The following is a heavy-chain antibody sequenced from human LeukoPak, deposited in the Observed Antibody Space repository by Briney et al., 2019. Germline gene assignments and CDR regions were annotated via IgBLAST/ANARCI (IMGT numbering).Heavy chain of an antibody. CDR3: ARGLTRSSSWESGY. CDR2: IYTSGST. CDR1: GGSISSGDYY. Sequence: SQTLSLTCTVSGGSISSGDYYWSWIRQPAGKGLEWIGRIYTSGSTNYNPSLKSRVTMSVDTSKNQFSLKLSSVTAADTAVYYCARGLTRSSSWESGYWGQGTLVTVSS. V-gene: IGHV4-61*02. D-gene: IGHD6-13*01. J-gene: IGHJ4*02.